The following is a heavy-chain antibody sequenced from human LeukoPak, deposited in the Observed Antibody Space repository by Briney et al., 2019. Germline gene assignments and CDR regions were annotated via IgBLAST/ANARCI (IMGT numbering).Heavy chain of an antibody. D-gene: IGHD4-17*01. Sequence: PGRSLRLSCAASGFTFSSYGMHWVRQAPGKGLEWVAVIWYDGSNKHYADSVKGRFTISRDNSKNTLYLQMNSLRAEDTAVYYCARDSDGDYYFDYWGQGTLVTVSS. J-gene: IGHJ4*02. CDR2: IWYDGSNK. V-gene: IGHV3-33*01. CDR3: ARDSDGDYYFDY. CDR1: GFTFSSYG.